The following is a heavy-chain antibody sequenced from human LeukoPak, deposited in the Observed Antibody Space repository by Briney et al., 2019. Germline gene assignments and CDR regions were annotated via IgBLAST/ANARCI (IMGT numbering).Heavy chain of an antibody. CDR3: ARAQIAAAGVDYYYMDV. Sequence: SETLSLTCTVSGGSISSYYWSWIRQPPGKALEWIGYIYYSGSTNYNPSLKSRVTISVDTSKNQFSLKLSSVTAADTAVYYCARAQIAAAGVDYYYMDVWGKGTTVTVSS. J-gene: IGHJ6*03. D-gene: IGHD6-13*01. V-gene: IGHV4-59*01. CDR1: GGSISSYY. CDR2: IYYSGST.